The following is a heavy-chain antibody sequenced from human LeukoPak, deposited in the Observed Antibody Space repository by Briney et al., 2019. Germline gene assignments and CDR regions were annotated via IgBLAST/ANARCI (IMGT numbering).Heavy chain of an antibody. CDR1: GYTFTGYY. D-gene: IGHD3-10*01. V-gene: IGHV1-18*04. Sequence: GASVKVSCKASGYTFTGYYMHWVRQAPGQGLEWMGWISAYNGNTNYAQKLQGRVTMTTDTSTSTTYMELRSLRSDDTAVYYCARAAVRGGYNWFDPWGQGTLVTVSS. CDR3: ARAAVRGGYNWFDP. CDR2: ISAYNGNT. J-gene: IGHJ5*02.